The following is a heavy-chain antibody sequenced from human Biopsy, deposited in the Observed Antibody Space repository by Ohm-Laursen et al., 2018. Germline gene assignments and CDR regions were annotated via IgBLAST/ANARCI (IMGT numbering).Heavy chain of an antibody. V-gene: IGHV4-59*02. J-gene: IGHJ3*02. D-gene: IGHD3-3*01. CDR3: ARVRGSGFFAFDI. CDR2: IFDDGAT. CDR1: GGSVRGYY. Sequence: GTLSLTCGVSGGSVRGYYWSWIRQTSGTGLAWIGHIFDDGATNYSPSPSLQGRVTLSIDTSENTFSLTLISLTRADTGVYYCARVRGSGFFAFDIWGRGTTVSVSS.